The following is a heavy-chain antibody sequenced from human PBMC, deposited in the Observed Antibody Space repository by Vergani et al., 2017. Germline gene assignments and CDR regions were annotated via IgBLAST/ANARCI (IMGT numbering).Heavy chain of an antibody. D-gene: IGHD6-6*01. Sequence: EVQLVESGGGLVQPGRSLRLSCAASGFTFDDYAMHWVRQAPGKGLEWVSGISWDSGSIGYADSVKGRFTISRDNAKKSLYLQMNSLRAEDTAVYYCARDGGSSSYYYYYYYMDVWGKGTTVTVSS. CDR3: ARDGGSSSYYYYYYYMDV. J-gene: IGHJ6*03. V-gene: IGHV3-9*01. CDR2: ISWDSGSI. CDR1: GFTFDDYA.